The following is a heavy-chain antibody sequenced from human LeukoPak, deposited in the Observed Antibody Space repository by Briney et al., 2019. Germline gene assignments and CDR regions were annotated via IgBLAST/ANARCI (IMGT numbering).Heavy chain of an antibody. Sequence: PSETLSLTCTVSGGSISSSSYYWGWIRQPPGKGLEWIGSMDYSGSTYDNPSLKSRVTIFVDTSKNQFSLKLSSVTAADTAVYYCAHEPIQSPDWYFDLWGRGTLVTVSS. CDR3: AHEPIQSPDWYFDL. V-gene: IGHV4-39*01. D-gene: IGHD5-18*01. J-gene: IGHJ2*01. CDR1: GGSISSSSYY. CDR2: MDYSGST.